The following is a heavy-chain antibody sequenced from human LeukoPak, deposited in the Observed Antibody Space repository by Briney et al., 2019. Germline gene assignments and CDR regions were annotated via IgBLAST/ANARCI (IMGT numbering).Heavy chain of an antibody. CDR2: ISGSGGST. J-gene: IGHJ6*02. Sequence: GGSLRLSCAATGFSFKDFGMHWVRQAPGKGLEWVSAISGSGGSTYYADSVKGRFTISRDNSKNSLYLQMNSLRAEDTAVYYCANKDGMDVWGQGTTVTVSS. V-gene: IGHV3-23*01. CDR3: ANKDGMDV. CDR1: GFSFKDFG.